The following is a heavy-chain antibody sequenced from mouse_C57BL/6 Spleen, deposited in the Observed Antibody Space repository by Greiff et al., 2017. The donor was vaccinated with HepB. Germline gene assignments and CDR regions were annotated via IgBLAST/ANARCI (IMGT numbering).Heavy chain of an antibody. CDR2: IYPGDGDT. Sequence: QVQLQQSGPELVKPGASVKISCKASGYAFSSSWMNWVKQGPGKGLEWIGRIYPGDGDTNYNGKFKGKATLTADKSSSTAYMQLSSLTSEDSAVYFCANSNYAMDYWGQGTSVTVSS. CDR3: ANSNYAMDY. V-gene: IGHV1-82*01. D-gene: IGHD2-5*01. J-gene: IGHJ4*01. CDR1: GYAFSSSW.